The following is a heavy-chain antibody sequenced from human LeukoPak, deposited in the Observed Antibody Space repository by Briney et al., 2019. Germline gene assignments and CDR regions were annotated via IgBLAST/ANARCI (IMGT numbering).Heavy chain of an antibody. CDR1: GFTFDDYA. CDR3: AKGTTGTTGGWFDP. Sequence: GGSLRLSCAASGFTFDDYAMHWVRQAPGKGLEWVSGISWNSGNIVYADSVKGRFTISRDNAKNSLYLQMNSLRAEDMALYYCAKGTTGTTGGWFDPWGQGTLVTVSS. CDR2: ISWNSGNI. V-gene: IGHV3-9*03. J-gene: IGHJ5*02. D-gene: IGHD1-1*01.